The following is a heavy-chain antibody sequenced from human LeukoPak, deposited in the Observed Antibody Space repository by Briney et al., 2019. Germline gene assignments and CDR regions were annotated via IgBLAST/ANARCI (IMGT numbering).Heavy chain of an antibody. D-gene: IGHD3-10*01. Sequence: SETLSLTCTVSGYSISSGYYWGWIRQPPGKGLEWIGSIYHSGSTYYNPSLKSRVTISVDTSKNQFSLKLSSVTAADTAVYYCARDPIFPRITMVRGVLGGFDYWGQGTLVTVSS. V-gene: IGHV4-38-2*02. J-gene: IGHJ4*02. CDR1: GYSISSGYY. CDR2: IYHSGST. CDR3: ARDPIFPRITMVRGVLGGFDY.